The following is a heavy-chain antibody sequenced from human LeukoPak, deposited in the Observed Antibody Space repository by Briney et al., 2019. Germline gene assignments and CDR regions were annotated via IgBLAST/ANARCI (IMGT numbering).Heavy chain of an antibody. CDR2: IYYSGST. D-gene: IGHD3-22*01. V-gene: IGHV4-39*07. CDR3: ARDGGSSGYQGFDY. J-gene: IGHJ4*02. CDR1: GGSISSYY. Sequence: SETLSLTCTVSGGSISSYYWGWIRQPPGKGLEWIGSIYYSGSTYYNPSLKSRVTISVDTSKNQFSLKLSSVTAADTAVYYCARDGGSSGYQGFDYWGQGTLVTVSS.